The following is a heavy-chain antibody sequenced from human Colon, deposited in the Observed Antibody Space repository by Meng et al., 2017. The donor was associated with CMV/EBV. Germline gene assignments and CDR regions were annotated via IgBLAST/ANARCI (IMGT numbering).Heavy chain of an antibody. CDR2: INSDGSST. J-gene: IGHJ4*02. V-gene: IGHV3-74*01. CDR3: ARVRGQQLVTIDY. D-gene: IGHD6-13*01. Sequence: EVQLVEAVGGLVQPGGSLRLSCAASVFTFSSYWMHWVRQAPGKGLVWVSRINSDGSSTVYADSVKGRFTISRDNAKNTLYLQMNSLRAEDTAIYYCARVRGQQLVTIDYWGQGTLVTVSS. CDR1: VFTFSSYW.